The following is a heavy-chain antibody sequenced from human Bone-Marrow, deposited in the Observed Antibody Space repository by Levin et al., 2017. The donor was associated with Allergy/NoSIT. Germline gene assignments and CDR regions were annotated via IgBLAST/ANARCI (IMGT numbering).Heavy chain of an antibody. J-gene: IGHJ6*02. V-gene: IGHV3-30*03. Sequence: GGSLRLSCAASGFTFSSYWMTWIRQAPGKGLEWVTIISFDGRNEYYADFVKGRFTISRDTSNNTLYLQMSSLKPEDAAVYFCVRDVALNSYDTTGYYYPFGLDVWGQGTTVTVSS. CDR3: VRDVALNSYDTTGYYYPFGLDV. CDR2: ISFDGRNE. CDR1: GFTFSSYW. D-gene: IGHD3-22*01.